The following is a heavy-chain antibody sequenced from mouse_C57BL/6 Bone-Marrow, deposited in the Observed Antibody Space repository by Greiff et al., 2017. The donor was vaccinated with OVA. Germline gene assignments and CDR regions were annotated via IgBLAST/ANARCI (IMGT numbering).Heavy chain of an antibody. CDR2: ISNLAYSI. D-gene: IGHD3-2*02. CDR1: GFTFSDYG. V-gene: IGHV5-15*01. J-gene: IGHJ4*01. Sequence: EVKLQESGGGLVQPGGSLKLSCAASGFTFSDYGMAWVRQAPRKGPEWVAFISNLAYSIYYADTVTGRFTISRENAKNTLYLEMSSLRSEDTALYYCARQAQAFYYAMDYWGQGTSVTVSS. CDR3: ARQAQAFYYAMDY.